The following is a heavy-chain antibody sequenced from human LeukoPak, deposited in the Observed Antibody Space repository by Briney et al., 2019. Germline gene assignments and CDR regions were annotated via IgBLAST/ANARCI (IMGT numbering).Heavy chain of an antibody. J-gene: IGHJ4*02. CDR2: ILSGGTT. V-gene: IGHV3-53*01. CDR3: ARYGGGSACYFDY. Sequence: GGSLRLSCAASGFTVSSNHMSWVRQAPGKGLEWVSGILSGGTTYYAESVKGRFTISRDNSKNTLYVEMNSLRAEDTAVYYCARYGGGSACYFDYWGQGTLVTVSS. D-gene: IGHD2-15*01. CDR1: GFTVSSNH.